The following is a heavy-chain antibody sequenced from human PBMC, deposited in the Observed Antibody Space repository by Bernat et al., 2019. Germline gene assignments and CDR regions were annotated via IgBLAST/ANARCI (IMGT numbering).Heavy chain of an antibody. CDR3: ARGGGNYGSGSYRIFDY. J-gene: IGHJ4*02. CDR2: IWYDGSNK. D-gene: IGHD3-10*01. V-gene: IGHV3-33*01. CDR1: GFTFSSYG. Sequence: QVQLVESGGGVVQPGRSLRLSCAASGFTFSSYGMHWVRQAPGKGLEWVAVIWYDGSNKYYADSVKGRFTISRDNSKNTLYLQMNSLRAEDTAVYYCARGGGNYGSGSYRIFDYWGQGTLVTVSS.